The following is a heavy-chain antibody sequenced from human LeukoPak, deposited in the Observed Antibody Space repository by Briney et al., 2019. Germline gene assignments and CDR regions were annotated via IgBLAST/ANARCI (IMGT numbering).Heavy chain of an antibody. J-gene: IGHJ4*02. CDR1: GGSFSGYY. V-gene: IGHV4-34*01. D-gene: IGHD2-15*01. CDR3: ARGHREVEFIGYCSGGSCYDY. CDR2: INHIGST. Sequence: PSETLSLTCAVYGGSFSGYYWSWIRQPPGKGLEWIGEINHIGSTNYNPSLKSRGTITVDTSKNQFSLKLSSVTAADTAVYYCARGHREVEFIGYCSGGSCYDYWGQGTLVTVSS.